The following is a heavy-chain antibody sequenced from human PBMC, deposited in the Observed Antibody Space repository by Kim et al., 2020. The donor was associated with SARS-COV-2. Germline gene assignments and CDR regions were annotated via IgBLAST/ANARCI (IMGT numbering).Heavy chain of an antibody. CDR2: IIPIFGTA. J-gene: IGHJ3*02. Sequence: SVKVSCKASGGTFSSYAISWMRQAPGQRFEWMGGIIPIFGTANYAQKFQGRVTITADESTSTAYMELSSLRSEDTAVYYCARWGENSDYYDSSGPDAFDIWGQGTMVTVSS. CDR3: ARWGENSDYYDSSGPDAFDI. V-gene: IGHV1-69*13. D-gene: IGHD3-22*01. CDR1: GGTFSSYA.